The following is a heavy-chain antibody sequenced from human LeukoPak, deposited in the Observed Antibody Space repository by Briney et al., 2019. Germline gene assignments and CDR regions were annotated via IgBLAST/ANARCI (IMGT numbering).Heavy chain of an antibody. CDR3: AKFYGSGSYKFDY. D-gene: IGHD3-10*01. Sequence: PGGSLRLSRAASGFTFSSYGMHWVRQAPGRGLEWVAVISYDGSNKYYADSVKGRFTISRDNSKNTLYLQMNSLRAEDTAVYYCAKFYGSGSYKFDYWGQGTLVTVSS. CDR1: GFTFSSYG. J-gene: IGHJ4*02. CDR2: ISYDGSNK. V-gene: IGHV3-30*18.